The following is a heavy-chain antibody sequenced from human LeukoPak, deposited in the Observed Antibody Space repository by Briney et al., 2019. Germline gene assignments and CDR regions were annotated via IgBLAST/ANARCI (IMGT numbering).Heavy chain of an antibody. CDR2: ISTDSSNI. V-gene: IGHV3-21*01. D-gene: IGHD3-9*01. Sequence: GGSLRLSCVASGFTFSTYSMNWVRQAPGKGLEWVSSISTDSSNIYYADAVEGRFTISRDNAKNSLYLQMNSLRAEDTAVYYCAKDLYYDLLMGTFDHWGQGTLVTVSS. CDR3: AKDLYYDLLMGTFDH. CDR1: GFTFSTYS. J-gene: IGHJ4*02.